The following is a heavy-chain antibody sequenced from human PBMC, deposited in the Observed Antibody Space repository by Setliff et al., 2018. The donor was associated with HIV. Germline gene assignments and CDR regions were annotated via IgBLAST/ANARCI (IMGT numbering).Heavy chain of an antibody. D-gene: IGHD6-19*01. J-gene: IGHJ4*02. Sequence: SETLSLTCTVSGGSISSSSYYWGWIRQPPGKGLEWIGSIYYSGSTYYNPSLKSRVTISVVTSKNRFSLKLSSVTAADTAVYYCASPASGGSSGQYHYWGQGTLVTVSS. CDR1: GGSISSSSYY. CDR3: ASPASGGSSGQYHY. V-gene: IGHV4-39*01. CDR2: IYYSGST.